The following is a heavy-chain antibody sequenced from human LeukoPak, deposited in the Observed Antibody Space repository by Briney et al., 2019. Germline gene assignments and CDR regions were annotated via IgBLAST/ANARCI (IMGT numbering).Heavy chain of an antibody. V-gene: IGHV3-23*01. D-gene: IGHD3-10*01. Sequence: GGSLRLSCVVSGITLSNYGMSWVRQAPGKGLEWVSGISDRGGCTNYADSVKGRFTIFRDNSKNTLYLQMNSLRAEDTAVYFCAKRGIVIRAVILIGFHKEAHYFDSWGQGTLVTVSS. CDR3: AKRGIVIRAVILIGFHKEAHYFDS. CDR1: GITLSNYG. CDR2: ISDRGGCT. J-gene: IGHJ4*02.